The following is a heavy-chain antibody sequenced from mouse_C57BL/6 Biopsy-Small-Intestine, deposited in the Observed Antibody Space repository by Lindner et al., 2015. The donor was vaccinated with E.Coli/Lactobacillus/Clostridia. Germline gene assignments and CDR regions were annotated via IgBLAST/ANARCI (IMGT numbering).Heavy chain of an antibody. CDR1: GYAFSSYW. CDR3: AREATVVATGFDY. Sequence: VQLQESGAELVKPGASVKISCKASGYAFSSYWMNWVKQRPGKGLEWIGQIYPGDGDTNYNGKFKGKATLTADKSSSTAYMQLSSLTSEDLAVYFCAREATVVATGFDYWGQGTTLTVSS. V-gene: IGHV1-80*01. J-gene: IGHJ2*01. D-gene: IGHD1-1*01. CDR2: IYPGDGDT.